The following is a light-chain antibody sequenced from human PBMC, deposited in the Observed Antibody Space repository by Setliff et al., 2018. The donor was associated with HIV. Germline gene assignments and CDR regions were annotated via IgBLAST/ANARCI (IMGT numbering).Light chain of an antibody. V-gene: IGLV2-14*01. Sequence: QSVLTQPASVSGSPGQSITISCTGTTSDVGGYNYVSWYQQHPGNAPKLIIYEVRNRPSGVSNRFSGSKSGNTASLTISGLQAEDEADYYCSSYAITNTLPFGSGTKV. CDR2: EVR. J-gene: IGLJ1*01. CDR3: SSYAITNTLP. CDR1: TSDVGGYNY.